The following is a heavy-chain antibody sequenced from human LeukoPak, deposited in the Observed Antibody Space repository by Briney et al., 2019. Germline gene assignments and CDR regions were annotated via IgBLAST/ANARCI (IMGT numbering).Heavy chain of an antibody. CDR3: AKWAGVYYYDSSGYLSGFDY. D-gene: IGHD3-22*01. J-gene: IGHJ4*02. CDR2: INPSGGST. V-gene: IGHV1-46*01. CDR1: GYTFTSYY. Sequence: ASVKVSCKASGYTFTSYYMHWVRQAPGQGLEWMGIINPSGGSTSYAQKFQGRVTMTRDMSTSTVYMELSSLRAEDTAVYYCAKWAGVYYYDSSGYLSGFDYWGQGTLVTVSS.